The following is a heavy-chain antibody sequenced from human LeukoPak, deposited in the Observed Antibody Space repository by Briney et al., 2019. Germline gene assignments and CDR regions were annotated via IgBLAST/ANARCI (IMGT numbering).Heavy chain of an antibody. CDR2: INHSGST. D-gene: IGHD3-10*01. J-gene: IGHJ3*02. CDR1: GGSISSYY. Sequence: SETLSLTCTVSGGSISSYYWSWIRQPPGKGLEWIGEINHSGSTNYNPSLKSRVTISVDTSKNQFSLKLSSVTAADTAVYYCARSDGYGLVGIWGQGTMVTVSS. V-gene: IGHV4-34*01. CDR3: ARSDGYGLVGI.